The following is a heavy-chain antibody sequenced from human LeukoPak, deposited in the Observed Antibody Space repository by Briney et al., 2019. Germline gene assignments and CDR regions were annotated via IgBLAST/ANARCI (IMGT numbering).Heavy chain of an antibody. CDR3: ARAIGYDFWTLYYFDY. J-gene: IGHJ4*02. CDR2: INHSGST. D-gene: IGHD3-3*01. Sequence: PSETLSLTGAVYGGSFSGYYWSWIRQPPGKGLEWIGEINHSGSTNYNPSLKSRVTISVDTSKNQSSLKLSSVTAADTAVYYCARAIGYDFWTLYYFDYWGQGTPVTVSS. V-gene: IGHV4-34*01. CDR1: GGSFSGYY.